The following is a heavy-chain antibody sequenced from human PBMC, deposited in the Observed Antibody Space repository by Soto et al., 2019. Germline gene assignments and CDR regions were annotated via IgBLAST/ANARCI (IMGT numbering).Heavy chain of an antibody. D-gene: IGHD3-9*01. J-gene: IGHJ4*01. V-gene: IGHV2-5*02. CDR3: AHKGPEDWPLDY. CDR2: IYWDDSK. CDR1: GFSLSTSGVG. Sequence: QITLKESGPTLVRPTQTLTLTCAFSGFSLSTSGVGVGWIRQPPGKALEWLAVIYWDDSKHYSPSLRSRLTITKDPSKNQVVLTMTNMDPMDTGTYYCAHKGPEDWPLDYWGHGTLVTVSS.